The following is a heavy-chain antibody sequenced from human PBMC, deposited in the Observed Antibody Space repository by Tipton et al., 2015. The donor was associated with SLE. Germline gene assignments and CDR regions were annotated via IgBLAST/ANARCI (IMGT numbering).Heavy chain of an antibody. D-gene: IGHD6-13*01. CDR2: IYYSGST. V-gene: IGHV4-31*03. Sequence: TLSLTCTVSGGSISSGGSYWSWISQHPGKGLEWIGDIYYSGSTYYNPSLKSRVTISVDTSKNQFSLKLSSVTAADTAVYYCARVRQQLTHDAFDIWGQGTMVTVSS. CDR3: ARVRQQLTHDAFDI. CDR1: GGSISSGGSY. J-gene: IGHJ3*02.